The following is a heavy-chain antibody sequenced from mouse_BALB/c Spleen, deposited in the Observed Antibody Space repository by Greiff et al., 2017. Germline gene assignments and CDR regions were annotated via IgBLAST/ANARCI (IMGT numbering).Heavy chain of an antibody. CDR1: GFTFSSYA. D-gene: IGHD3-3*01. V-gene: IGHV5-6-5*01. Sequence: EVMLVESGGGLVKPGGSLKLSCAASGFTFSSYAMSWVRQTPEKRLEWVASISSGGSTYYPDSVKGRFTISRDNARNILYLQMSSLRSEDTAMYYCARGGGPEGFDYWGQGTTLTVSS. CDR2: ISSGGST. CDR3: ARGGGPEGFDY. J-gene: IGHJ2*01.